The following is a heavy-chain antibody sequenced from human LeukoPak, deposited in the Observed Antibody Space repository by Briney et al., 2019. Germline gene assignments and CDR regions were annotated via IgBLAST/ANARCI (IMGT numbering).Heavy chain of an antibody. V-gene: IGHV1-2*02. Sequence: ASVKVSCKASGYTFTGYYMHWVRQAPGQGLEWMGWINPNSGGTNYAQKFQGRVTMTRDTSISTAYMELSRLRSDDTAVYYCARDGHYDYVWGSYRLPRNWFDPWGQGTLVTVSS. D-gene: IGHD3-16*02. CDR3: ARDGHYDYVWGSYRLPRNWFDP. CDR1: GYTFTGYY. CDR2: INPNSGGT. J-gene: IGHJ5*02.